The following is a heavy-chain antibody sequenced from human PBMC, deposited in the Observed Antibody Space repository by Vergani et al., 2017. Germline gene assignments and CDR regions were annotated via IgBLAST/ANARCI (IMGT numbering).Heavy chain of an antibody. D-gene: IGHD1-26*01. Sequence: EVQLVESGGGLVQRGGSLRLSCAASGFTFSSYSMNWVRQAPGKGLEWVSYISSSSSPIYYADSVQGRFTISRDNAKNSLYLQMNSLRAEDTAVYYCVKDXMGASFVGTNHNDYWGQGTLVTVSS. CDR2: ISSSSSPI. CDR1: GFTFSSYS. CDR3: VKDXMGASFVGTNHNDY. J-gene: IGHJ4*02. V-gene: IGHV3-48*01.